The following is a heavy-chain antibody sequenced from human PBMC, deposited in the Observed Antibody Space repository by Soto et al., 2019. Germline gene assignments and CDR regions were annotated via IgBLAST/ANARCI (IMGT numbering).Heavy chain of an antibody. J-gene: IGHJ4*02. CDR2: IYSGGST. CDR1: GVTVSSNY. Sequence: EVQLVESGGGLVQPGGSLRLSCAASGVTVSSNYMSWVRQAPGKGLEWVSVIYSGGSTYYADSVKGRFTISRENSKNPLYLQMNSLRAEDTAVYYCARHGYNYGGGYFDYWGQGTLVTVSS. CDR3: ARHGYNYGGGYFDY. V-gene: IGHV3-66*04. D-gene: IGHD5-18*01.